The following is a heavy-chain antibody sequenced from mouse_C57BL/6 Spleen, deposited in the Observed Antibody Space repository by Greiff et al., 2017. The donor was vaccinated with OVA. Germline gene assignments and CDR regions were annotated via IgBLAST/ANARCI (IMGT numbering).Heavy chain of an antibody. J-gene: IGHJ2*01. CDR1: GYTFTSYG. Sequence: VQLQQSGAELARPGASVKLSCKASGYTFTSYGIRWVKQRTGQGLEWIGEIYPRSGNTYYNEKFKGKATLTADKSSSPAYMELRRLTSEDSAVYFRAGGNTVVASTDFDDWGQGTTLTVSS. CDR2: IYPRSGNT. CDR3: AGGNTVVASTDFDD. V-gene: IGHV1-81*01. D-gene: IGHD1-1*01.